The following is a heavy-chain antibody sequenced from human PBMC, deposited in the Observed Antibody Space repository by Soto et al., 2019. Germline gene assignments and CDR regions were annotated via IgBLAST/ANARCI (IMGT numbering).Heavy chain of an antibody. D-gene: IGHD2-21*01. V-gene: IGHV1-18*01. Sequence: QIQLVQSGGEVKKPGASVKVSCKSSGYKFISHSITWVRQAPGQGLEWMGRISAYNGNTNYAQKLQGRGTMTTDTSKNTAYMELRSLRSDDTAVYYCARGAFCGGAPGCRDMDVWGQGTTVTVSS. CDR3: ARGAFCGGAPGCRDMDV. CDR2: ISAYNGNT. J-gene: IGHJ6*02. CDR1: GYKFISHS.